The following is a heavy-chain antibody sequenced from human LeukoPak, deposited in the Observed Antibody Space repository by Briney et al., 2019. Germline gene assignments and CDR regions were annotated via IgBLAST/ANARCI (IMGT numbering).Heavy chain of an antibody. D-gene: IGHD5-24*01. Sequence: GGSLRLSCAASGFTFDDYTMHWVRQAPGKGLEWVSLISWDGGSTYYADSVKGRFTISRDSSKNSLYLQMNSLRTEDTALYYCAKDISSGDGPFDPWGQGTLVTVSS. V-gene: IGHV3-43*01. CDR3: AKDISSGDGPFDP. CDR1: GFTFDDYT. CDR2: ISWDGGST. J-gene: IGHJ5*02.